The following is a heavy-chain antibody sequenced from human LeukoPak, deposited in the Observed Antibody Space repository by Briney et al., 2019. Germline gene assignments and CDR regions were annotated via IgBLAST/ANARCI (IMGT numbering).Heavy chain of an antibody. Sequence: PGGSLRLSCAASGFTFSSYAMHWVRQAPGKGLEWVAVISYDGSNEYYADSVKGRFTISRDNSKNTLYLQMNSLRAEDRAVYYCAKDSLRTVPKASFDYWGQGTLVTVSS. CDR3: AKDSLRTVPKASFDY. J-gene: IGHJ4*02. V-gene: IGHV3-30*04. CDR2: ISYDGSNE. CDR1: GFTFSSYA. D-gene: IGHD2-2*01.